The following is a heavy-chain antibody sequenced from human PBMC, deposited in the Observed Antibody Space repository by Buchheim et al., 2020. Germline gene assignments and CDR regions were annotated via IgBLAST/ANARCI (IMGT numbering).Heavy chain of an antibody. Sequence: QVQLQESGPGLVKPSQTLSLTCTVSGDSISSGGFFWSWIRQHPGKGLEWIGYINYSGSTYYNPSLKNRLTISVDTSQNQFSLKLSSVTAADTAVYYCARCGYHDSSGYYHTFDYWGQGTL. J-gene: IGHJ4*02. CDR3: ARCGYHDSSGYYHTFDY. D-gene: IGHD3-22*01. V-gene: IGHV4-31*03. CDR1: GDSISSGGFF. CDR2: INYSGST.